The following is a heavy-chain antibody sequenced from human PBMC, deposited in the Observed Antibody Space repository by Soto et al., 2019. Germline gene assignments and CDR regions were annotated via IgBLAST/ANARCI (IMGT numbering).Heavy chain of an antibody. Sequence: GGSLRLSCAASGFTFTNYYMSWVRQAPGKGLEWVSYISSDGSVIYYADSVKGRFTISRDNSKNSLFLQMNSLRADDTAVYYCVRGAYSYGSNYWGQGALVTVSS. V-gene: IGHV3-11*01. CDR2: ISSDGSVI. D-gene: IGHD5-18*01. CDR3: VRGAYSYGSNY. J-gene: IGHJ4*02. CDR1: GFTFTNYY.